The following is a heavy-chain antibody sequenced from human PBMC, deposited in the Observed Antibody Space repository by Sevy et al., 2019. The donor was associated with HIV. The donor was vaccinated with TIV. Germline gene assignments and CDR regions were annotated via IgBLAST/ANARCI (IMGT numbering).Heavy chain of an antibody. V-gene: IGHV3-33*01. J-gene: IGHJ4*02. CDR1: GFTFSSYG. Sequence: GGSLRLSCVASGFTFSSYGMHWVRQAPGKGLEWVAVIWYDGINKYYADSVKGRFTISRDNSKNTLYLQMNSLRAEDTAVYYCARDKLPPIMVSMVRGALSYYFDYWGQGTLVTVSS. CDR3: ARDKLPPIMVSMVRGALSYYFDY. D-gene: IGHD3-10*01. CDR2: IWYDGINK.